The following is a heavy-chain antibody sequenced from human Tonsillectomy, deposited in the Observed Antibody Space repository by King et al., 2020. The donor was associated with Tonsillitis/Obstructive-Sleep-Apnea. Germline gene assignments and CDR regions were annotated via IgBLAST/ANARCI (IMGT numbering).Heavy chain of an antibody. CDR3: ARTPVYCSSTTSLPEDV. CDR2: IYYSGST. D-gene: IGHD2-2*01. CDR1: GGSVSSGAYY. Sequence: QLQESGPGLVKPSQTLSLTCTVSGGSVSSGAYYWNWIRQHPGKGLEWIGYIYYSGSTYYNPSLKSRVTISIDTSKNQFSLKLCSVTAADTAVYYCARTPVYCSSTTSLPEDVWGQGTPVTVSS. J-gene: IGHJ6*02. V-gene: IGHV4-31*03.